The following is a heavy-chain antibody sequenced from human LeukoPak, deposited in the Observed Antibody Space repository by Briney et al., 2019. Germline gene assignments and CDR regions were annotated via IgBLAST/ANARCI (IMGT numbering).Heavy chain of an antibody. CDR2: IRYDGSNK. Sequence: GGSLRLSCAASGFTFSSYGMHWVRQAPGKGLEWVAFIRYDGSNKYYADSVKGRFTISRDNSKNTLYLQMNSLRAEDTAVYYCAKGTIFGVVTGPDYWGQGTLVTVSS. J-gene: IGHJ4*02. CDR1: GFTFSSYG. V-gene: IGHV3-30*02. CDR3: AKGTIFGVVTGPDY. D-gene: IGHD3-3*01.